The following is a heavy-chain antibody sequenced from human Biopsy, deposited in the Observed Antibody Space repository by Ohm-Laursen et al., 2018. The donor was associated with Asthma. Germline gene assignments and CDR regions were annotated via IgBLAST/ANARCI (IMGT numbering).Heavy chain of an antibody. D-gene: IGHD3-10*01. CDR2: ISVYNGNT. CDR1: GYTLNSAG. CDR3: ARAVDYSHYYGIDV. V-gene: IGHV1-18*01. Sequence: ASVKASCKTSGYTLNSAGITWVRQAPGQGLEWMGWISVYNGNTKVAQTLQDRVTMITDTSTSTAYMELRSLRSDDTAVYFCARAVDYSHYYGIDVWGQGTTVTVS. J-gene: IGHJ6*02.